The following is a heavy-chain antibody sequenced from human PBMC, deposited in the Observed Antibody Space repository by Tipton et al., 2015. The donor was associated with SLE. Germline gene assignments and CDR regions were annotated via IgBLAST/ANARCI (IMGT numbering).Heavy chain of an antibody. J-gene: IGHJ4*02. V-gene: IGHV4-30-4*01. CDR1: GGSISSGDYY. D-gene: IGHD5-18*01. CDR2: IYYSGST. Sequence: TLSLTCTVSGGSISSGDYYWSWIRQPPGKGLEWIGYIYYSGSTYYNPSLKSRVTISVDRSKNQFSLKLSSVTAADTAVYYCARDSSYGPFDYWGQGTLVTVSS. CDR3: ARDSSYGPFDY.